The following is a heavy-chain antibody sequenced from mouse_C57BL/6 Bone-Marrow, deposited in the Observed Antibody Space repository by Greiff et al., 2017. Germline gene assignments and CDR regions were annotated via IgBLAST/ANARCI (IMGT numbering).Heavy chain of an antibody. Sequence: VQLQQPGAELVKPGASVKLSCKASGYTFTSYWMHWVKQRPGQGLEWIGMIHPNSGSTNYNEKFKSKATLTVDKSSSTAYMQRSSLTSEDSAVYYCARHDDDGAWFAYWGQGTLVTVSA. J-gene: IGHJ3*01. CDR2: IHPNSGST. CDR1: GYTFTSYW. CDR3: ARHDDDGAWFAY. D-gene: IGHD2-4*01. V-gene: IGHV1-64*01.